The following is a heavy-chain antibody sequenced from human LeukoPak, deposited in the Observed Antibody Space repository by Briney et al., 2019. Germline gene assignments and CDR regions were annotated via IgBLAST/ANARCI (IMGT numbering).Heavy chain of an antibody. CDR3: AREVRYYGSGSYYFGMDF. J-gene: IGHJ6*02. CDR2: INPKSGGT. CDR1: GYTFTGYY. Sequence: ASVKVSCKASGYTFTGYYMNWVRQAPGQGLEWMGWINPKSGGTNYAQKFQGRVTMTGDTSISTAYMELSRLRSDDTAVYYCAREVRYYGSGSYYFGMDFWGQGTTVTVSS. V-gene: IGHV1-2*02. D-gene: IGHD3-10*01.